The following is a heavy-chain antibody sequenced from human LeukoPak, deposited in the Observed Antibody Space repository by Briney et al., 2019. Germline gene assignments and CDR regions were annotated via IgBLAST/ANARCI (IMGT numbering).Heavy chain of an antibody. D-gene: IGHD3-10*01. CDR3: ARLRNQIRGNWFDP. CDR2: INHSGST. CDR1: GGSFSGYY. Sequence: PSETLSLTCAVYGGSFSGYYWSWIRQPPGKGLEWIGEINHSGSTNYNPSLKSRVTISVDTSKNQFSLKLSSVTAADTAVYYCARLRNQIRGNWFDPWGQGTLVTVSS. V-gene: IGHV4-34*01. J-gene: IGHJ5*02.